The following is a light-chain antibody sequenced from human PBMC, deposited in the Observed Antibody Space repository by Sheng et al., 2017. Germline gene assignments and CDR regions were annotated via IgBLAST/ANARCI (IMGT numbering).Light chain of an antibody. J-gene: IGKJ5*01. CDR3: HQYGTSPST. Sequence: EIVLTQSPATLSLSPGERATLSCRASQSVSSSYLAWYQQKPGQAPRLLIFGASSRATDVPDRFSGSGSGTDFTLIISRLEPEDFAVYYCHQYGTSPSTFGQGTRLEIK. CDR1: QSVSSSY. CDR2: GAS. V-gene: IGKV3-20*01.